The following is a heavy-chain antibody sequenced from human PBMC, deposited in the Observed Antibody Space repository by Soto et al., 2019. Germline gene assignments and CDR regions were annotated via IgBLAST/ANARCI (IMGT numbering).Heavy chain of an antibody. CDR3: ARGRTFWCGSNDDAFDI. J-gene: IGHJ3*02. CDR1: GYTFTGYH. CDR2: INPNSGGT. Sequence: ASVKVSCKASGYTFTGYHMHWVRQAPGQGLEWMGWINPNSGGTNYAQKFQGWVTMTRDTSISTAYMELSRLRSDDTAVYYCARGRTFWCGSNDDAFDICGQGTMVTVS. D-gene: IGHD3-3*01. V-gene: IGHV1-2*04.